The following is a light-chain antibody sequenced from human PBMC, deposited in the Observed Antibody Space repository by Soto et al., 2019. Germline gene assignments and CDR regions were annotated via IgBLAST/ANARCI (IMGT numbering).Light chain of an antibody. Sequence: QSVLTQPASVSGSPGQSITISCTGTSSDVGSYNLVSWYQQHPGEAPKLMIYGVTKRPSGVSNRFSGSKSGNTASLTISGLQAEDEADYYCCSYAGITTYYVFGTGTKLTVL. CDR1: SSDVGSYNL. J-gene: IGLJ1*01. CDR3: CSYAGITTYYV. V-gene: IGLV2-23*02. CDR2: GVT.